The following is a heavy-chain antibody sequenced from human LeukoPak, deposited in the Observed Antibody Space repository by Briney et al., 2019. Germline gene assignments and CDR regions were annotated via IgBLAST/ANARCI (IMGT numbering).Heavy chain of an antibody. D-gene: IGHD3-10*01. CDR1: GYTFTSYA. CDR2: INAGNGNT. V-gene: IGHV1-3*01. CDR3: ARVSGSGGSKYYFDY. J-gene: IGHJ4*02. Sequence: GASVKVSCKASGYTFTSYAMHWVRQAPGQRLEWMGWINAGNGNTKYSQKFQGRVTITRDTSASTAYIELSSLRSEDTAVYYCARVSGSGGSKYYFDYWGQGTLVTVSS.